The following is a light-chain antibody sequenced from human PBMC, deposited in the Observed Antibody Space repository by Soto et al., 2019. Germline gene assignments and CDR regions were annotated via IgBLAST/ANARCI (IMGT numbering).Light chain of an antibody. CDR1: QSVSSN. J-gene: IGKJ1*01. CDR3: QHYNNWPPWT. Sequence: EIVLTQSPATLSVSPGESATLSCRASQSVSSNLAWYQQKRGQAPRLLIYGASTRATGIPARFSGSGSGREFTLTISSRQSEDFAVYYCQHYNNWPPWTFGQGTKVDIK. CDR2: GAS. V-gene: IGKV3-15*01.